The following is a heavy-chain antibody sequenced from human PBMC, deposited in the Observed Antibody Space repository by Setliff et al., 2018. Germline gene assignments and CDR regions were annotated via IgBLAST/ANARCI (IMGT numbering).Heavy chain of an antibody. V-gene: IGHV1-18*01. D-gene: IGHD2-8*01. Sequence: ASVKVSCKASGYTFTDFGINWVRQAPGQGLEWLGWISPHSGNVYSAPKVQGRVTLTTDTSTNTAYMELRNLQSDDTAVYYCARLVRYCTKTTCQTLSGAEVWGQGTLVTVSS. J-gene: IGHJ4*02. CDR1: GYTFTDFG. CDR2: ISPHSGNV. CDR3: ARLVRYCTKTTCQTLSGAEV.